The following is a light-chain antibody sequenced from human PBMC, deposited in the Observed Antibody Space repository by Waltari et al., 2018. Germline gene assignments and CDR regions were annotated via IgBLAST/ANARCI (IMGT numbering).Light chain of an antibody. CDR2: GAS. CDR1: QSVSSAS. V-gene: IGKV3-20*01. J-gene: IGKJ1*01. CDR3: QQNGRSYWT. Sequence: EIVLTQSPGTLSLSPGEKATLSCRASQSVSSASLVWYQQKPGQAPRLLISGASNRATGIPDRFSGSGSGTDFTLTISRLEPEDFVVYYCQQNGRSYWTFGQGTKVEIK.